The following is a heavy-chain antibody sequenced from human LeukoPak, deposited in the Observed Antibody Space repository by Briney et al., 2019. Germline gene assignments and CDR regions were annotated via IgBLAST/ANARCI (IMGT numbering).Heavy chain of an antibody. Sequence: SVKVSCKASGGTFSSYAISWVRQAPGQGLEWMGRIIPILGIANYAQKFQGRVTITADKSTSTAYMELSSLRSEDTAVYYCARSGPSYYFDYWGQGTLVTVSS. CDR3: ARSGPSYYFDY. J-gene: IGHJ4*02. V-gene: IGHV1-69*04. D-gene: IGHD2-15*01. CDR2: IIPILGIA. CDR1: GGTFSSYA.